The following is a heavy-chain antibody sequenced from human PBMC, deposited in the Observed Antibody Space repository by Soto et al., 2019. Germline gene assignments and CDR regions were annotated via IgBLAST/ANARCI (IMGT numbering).Heavy chain of an antibody. CDR3: ARCIAAAGFWFDP. D-gene: IGHD6-13*01. CDR2: IYYSGST. V-gene: IGHV4-31*03. CDR1: GGSISSGGYY. Sequence: NPSETLSLTCTVSGGSISSGGYYWSWIRQHPGKGLEWIGYIYYSGSTYYNPSLKSRVTISVDTSKNQFSLKLSSVTAADTAVYYCARCIAAAGFWFDPWGQGTLVTVSS. J-gene: IGHJ5*02.